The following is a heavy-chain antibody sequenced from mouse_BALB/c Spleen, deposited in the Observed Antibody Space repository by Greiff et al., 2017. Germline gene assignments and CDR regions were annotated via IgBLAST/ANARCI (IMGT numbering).Heavy chain of an antibody. Sequence: DVMLVESGGGLVQPGGSLRLSCATSGFTFTDYYMSWVRQPPGKALEWLGFIRNKANGYSTEYSASVKGRFTISRDNSQSILYLQMNTLRAEDSATYYCARGEAWFAYWGQGTLVTVSA. J-gene: IGHJ3*01. CDR3: ARGEAWFAY. CDR1: GFTFTDYY. V-gene: IGHV7-3*02. CDR2: IRNKANGYST.